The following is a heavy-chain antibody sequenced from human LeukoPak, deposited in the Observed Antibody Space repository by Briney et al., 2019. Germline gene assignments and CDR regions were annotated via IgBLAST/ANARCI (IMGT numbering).Heavy chain of an antibody. CDR3: ARTSSSWL. CDR2: IYDSGST. J-gene: IGHJ4*02. D-gene: IGHD6-13*01. CDR1: GGSISGYY. Sequence: SETLSLTCTVSGGSISGYYWSWIRQPPGKGLEWIGCIYDSGSTDYNPSLKSRVTISVDTSKNQFSLKLTSVTAADTAMYYCARTSSSWLWGQGTLVTVSS. V-gene: IGHV4-59*01.